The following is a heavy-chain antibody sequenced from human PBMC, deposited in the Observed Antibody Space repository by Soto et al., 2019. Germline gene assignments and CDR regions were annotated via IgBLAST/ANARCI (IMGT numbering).Heavy chain of an antibody. Sequence: GGSLRLSCAASGFTFDDYAMHWVRRAPGKGLEWVSGISWNSGSIGYADSVKGRFTISRDNAKNSLYLQMNSLRAEDTALYYCAKDRYYDSSGAFDYWGQGTLVTVS. D-gene: IGHD3-22*01. CDR2: ISWNSGSI. J-gene: IGHJ4*02. V-gene: IGHV3-9*01. CDR3: AKDRYYDSSGAFDY. CDR1: GFTFDDYA.